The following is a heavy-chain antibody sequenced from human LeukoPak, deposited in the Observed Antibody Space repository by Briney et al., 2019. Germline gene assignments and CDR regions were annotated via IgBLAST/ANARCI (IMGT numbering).Heavy chain of an antibody. CDR2: ISGSGSII. CDR1: GFTFSAYY. V-gene: IGHV3-11*04. Sequence: GGSLRLSCAASGFTFSAYYMSWIRQAPGKGLEWVCYISGSGSIIYYADSVKGRFTISRDNAKNSLYLQMNSLRAGDTAVYHCARDFHGSGSYHTFDPWGQGTLVTVSS. J-gene: IGHJ5*02. CDR3: ARDFHGSGSYHTFDP. D-gene: IGHD3-10*01.